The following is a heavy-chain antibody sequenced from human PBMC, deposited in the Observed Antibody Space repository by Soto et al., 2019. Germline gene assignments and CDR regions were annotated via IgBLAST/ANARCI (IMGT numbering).Heavy chain of an antibody. CDR1: GGSISSYY. Sequence: SETLSLTCTVSGGSISSYYWSWIRQPPGKGLEWIGYIYYSGSTNYNPSLKSRVTISVDTSKNQFSLKLSSVTAADTAVYYCARAMPEDGTGIWFDPWGQGTLVTVSS. J-gene: IGHJ5*02. CDR3: ARAMPEDGTGIWFDP. D-gene: IGHD6-13*01. V-gene: IGHV4-59*01. CDR2: IYYSGST.